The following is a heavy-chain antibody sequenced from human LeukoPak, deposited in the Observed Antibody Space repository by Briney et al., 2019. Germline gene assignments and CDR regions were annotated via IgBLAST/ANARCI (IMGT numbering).Heavy chain of an antibody. D-gene: IGHD4-17*01. CDR1: GGSVSSSSYY. J-gene: IGHJ5*02. Sequence: SETLSLTCTVSGGSVSSSSYYWGWIRQPPGKGLEWIGSIYYSGSTYYSPSLKSRLTISVDTSKNQFSLKLTSVTATDTAVYYCARLGATVTTLSWFDPWGQGTPVTVSS. CDR2: IYYSGST. V-gene: IGHV4-39*01. CDR3: ARLGATVTTLSWFDP.